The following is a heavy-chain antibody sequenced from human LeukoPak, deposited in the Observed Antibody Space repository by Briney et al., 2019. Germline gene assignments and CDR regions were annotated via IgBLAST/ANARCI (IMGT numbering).Heavy chain of an antibody. CDR1: GFTFSSYS. Sequence: GGSLRLSCAASGFTFSSYSMHWVRQAPGKGLEWVSSISGSGNSIYYAGSVKGRFTISRGNAKNSLYLQMNSLRVEDTAVYYCARDASGYDRSFDYWGQGTLVTVSS. D-gene: IGHD5-12*01. J-gene: IGHJ4*02. CDR3: ARDASGYDRSFDY. V-gene: IGHV3-21*06. CDR2: ISGSGNSI.